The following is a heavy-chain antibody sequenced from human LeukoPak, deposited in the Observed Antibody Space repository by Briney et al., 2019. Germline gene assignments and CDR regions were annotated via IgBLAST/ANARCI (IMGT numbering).Heavy chain of an antibody. D-gene: IGHD5-18*01. CDR3: AILDTAMGDHDASDI. J-gene: IGHJ3*02. CDR1: GFTFSSYG. Sequence: GGSLRLSCAASGFTFSSYGMHWVRQAPGKGLEWVGVISYGGSNKYYADSVKGRSTISRDNSKNTLYLQMNSLRAEDTAVYYCAILDTAMGDHDASDIWGQGTMVTVSS. CDR2: ISYGGSNK. V-gene: IGHV3-30*03.